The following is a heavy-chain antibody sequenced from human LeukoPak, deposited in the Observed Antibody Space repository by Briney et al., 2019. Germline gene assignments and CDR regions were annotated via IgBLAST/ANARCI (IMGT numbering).Heavy chain of an antibody. D-gene: IGHD4-17*01. CDR2: INHSGST. J-gene: IGHJ4*02. CDR3: ARAYGDLDY. Sequence: SETLSLTCAVYGGSFSGYYWSWIRQPPGKGLEWIGEINHSGSTNYNPSLKSRVTISVDTSKNQFSLKLSSVTAADTAVYYCARAYGDLDYWGQGTLVAVSS. CDR1: GGSFSGYY. V-gene: IGHV4-34*01.